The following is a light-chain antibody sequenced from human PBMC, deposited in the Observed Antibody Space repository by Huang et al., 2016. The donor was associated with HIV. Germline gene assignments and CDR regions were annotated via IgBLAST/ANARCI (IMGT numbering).Light chain of an antibody. J-gene: IGKJ2*01. CDR2: AAS. CDR1: PGIGNF. V-gene: IGKV1-27*01. Sequence: DIQMTQSPSSLSTSVGDTVTITCRASPGIGNFLAWYQQKPGKVPKLLIYAASTLHSGVPSRFADSGSGTDFTLTISSLQPEDVATYYCQRYNNAPYTFGQGTKLDIK. CDR3: QRYNNAPYT.